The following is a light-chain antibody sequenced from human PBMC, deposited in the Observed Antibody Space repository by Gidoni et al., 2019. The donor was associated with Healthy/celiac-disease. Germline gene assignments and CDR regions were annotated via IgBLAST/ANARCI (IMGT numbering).Light chain of an antibody. CDR2: DAS. Sequence: IVLTQAPATLSLSPGERATLSCRASQSVSSYVAWYQQKPGQAPRLLIYDASNRATGIPASFSGSGSGTDFTLPIRSLEPADFAVYYCQQRSNWPPGYTFGQGTKLEIK. V-gene: IGKV3-11*01. J-gene: IGKJ2*01. CDR1: QSVSSY. CDR3: QQRSNWPPGYT.